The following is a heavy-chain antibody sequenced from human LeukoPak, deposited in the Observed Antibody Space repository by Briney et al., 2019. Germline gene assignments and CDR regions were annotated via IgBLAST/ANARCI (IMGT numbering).Heavy chain of an antibody. V-gene: IGHV4-59*12. CDR2: IYYSGST. J-gene: IGHJ4*02. Sequence: KPSETLSLTCTVSGGSISSYYWSWIRQPPGKGLEWIGYIYYSGSTNYNPSLKSRVTISVDTSKNQFSLKLSSVTAADTAVYFCARVAAAGNYYFDYWGQGTLVTVSS. CDR3: ARVAAAGNYYFDY. D-gene: IGHD6-13*01. CDR1: GGSISSYY.